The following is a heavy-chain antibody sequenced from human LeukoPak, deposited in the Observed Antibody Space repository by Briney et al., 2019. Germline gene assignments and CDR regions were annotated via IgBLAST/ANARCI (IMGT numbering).Heavy chain of an antibody. CDR2: INPSGGST. CDR3: ARDPPDSPGGELEDY. J-gene: IGHJ4*02. D-gene: IGHD1-26*01. Sequence: ASAKVSCKASGYTFTSYYMHWVRQAPGQGLEWMGIINPSGGSTSYAQKFQGRVTMTRDTSTSTVYMELSSLRSEDTAVYYCARDPPDSPGGELEDYRGQGTLVTVSS. CDR1: GYTFTSYY. V-gene: IGHV1-46*01.